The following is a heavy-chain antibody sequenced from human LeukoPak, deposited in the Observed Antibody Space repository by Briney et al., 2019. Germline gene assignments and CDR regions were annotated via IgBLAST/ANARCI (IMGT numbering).Heavy chain of an antibody. CDR1: GFTFNTYW. CDR2: IKPDGNER. Sequence: HPGGSLRLSCAASGFTFNTYWISWVRQALGKGLQWVANIKPDGNERYYVDYVKGRFTISRDNARSSLYLQMNSLRVEDTAIYYCARRQWTAFDFWGQGTMVTVSS. V-gene: IGHV3-7*01. CDR3: ARRQWTAFDF. J-gene: IGHJ3*01. D-gene: IGHD6-19*01.